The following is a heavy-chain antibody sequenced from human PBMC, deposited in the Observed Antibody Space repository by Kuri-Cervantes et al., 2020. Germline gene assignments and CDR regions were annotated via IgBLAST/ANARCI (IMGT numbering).Heavy chain of an antibody. CDR3: ARDTDTTSAYQILDP. J-gene: IGHJ5*02. D-gene: IGHD3-22*01. V-gene: IGHV3-33*08. CDR1: GFTFDDYA. Sequence: LSLTCAASGFTFDDYAMHWVRQAPGKGLEWVAVLWSDGNKKYYADSVKGRFTVSRDNSKNTLYLQMNSLGAEDTAVYYCARDTDTTSAYQILDPWGQGTLVTVSS. CDR2: LWSDGNKK.